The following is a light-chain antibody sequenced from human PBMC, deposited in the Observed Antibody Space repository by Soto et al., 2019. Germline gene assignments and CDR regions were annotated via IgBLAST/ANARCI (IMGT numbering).Light chain of an antibody. Sequence: EIVMTQSPATLSVSPGERATLSFRASQSVSSNLAWYQQKPGQAPRLLIYGASTRATGVPAKFSGSGSGTEFTLTISSLQSEDFAVYYCQHYNHWPYTFGQGTKVDI. V-gene: IGKV3-15*01. CDR2: GAS. J-gene: IGKJ2*01. CDR3: QHYNHWPYT. CDR1: QSVSSN.